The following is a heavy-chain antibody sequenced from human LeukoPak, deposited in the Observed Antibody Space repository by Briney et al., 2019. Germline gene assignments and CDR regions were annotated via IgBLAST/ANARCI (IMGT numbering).Heavy chain of an antibody. D-gene: IGHD6-19*01. CDR3: VRRDNTGWNYFDY. Sequence: SEPLSLTCTVSGGSINSHYGSWIRQPPGKGLEWIGVLYYKGSANYNPSRKSRVTISVDTSKNHLSLKLTSVLAADTAIYYCVRRDNTGWNYFDYWGQGTLVTVSS. CDR2: LYYKGSA. CDR1: GGSINSHY. V-gene: IGHV4-59*08. J-gene: IGHJ4*02.